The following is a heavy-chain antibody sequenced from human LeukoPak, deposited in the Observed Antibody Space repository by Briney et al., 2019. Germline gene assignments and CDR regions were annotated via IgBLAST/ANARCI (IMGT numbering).Heavy chain of an antibody. CDR2: ISTYTGNT. Sequence: ASVKVSFKASGYAFDSYGLTWVRQAPGQGPEWMGWISTYTGNTIYTQKFQGRVSMTTDTSTKTAYMEVRSLRSDDTAVYFCARDILTGNALGHWGQGTQVTVSS. J-gene: IGHJ4*02. V-gene: IGHV1-18*04. D-gene: IGHD3-9*01. CDR3: ARDILTGNALGH. CDR1: GYAFDSYG.